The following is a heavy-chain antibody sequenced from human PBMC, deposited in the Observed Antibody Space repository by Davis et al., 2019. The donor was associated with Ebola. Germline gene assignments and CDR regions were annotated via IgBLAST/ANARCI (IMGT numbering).Heavy chain of an antibody. D-gene: IGHD6-13*01. J-gene: IGHJ6*02. Sequence: MPSETLSLTCAVSGGSISSSNWWSWVRQPPGKGLEWIGEIYHSGSTNYNPSLKSRVTISVDTSKNQFSLKLTSVTAADRAVYYCAGHGKAAPGGGAYDIWGQGTTVTVSS. CDR3: AGHGKAAPGGGAYDI. V-gene: IGHV4-4*02. CDR1: GGSISSSNW. CDR2: IYHSGST.